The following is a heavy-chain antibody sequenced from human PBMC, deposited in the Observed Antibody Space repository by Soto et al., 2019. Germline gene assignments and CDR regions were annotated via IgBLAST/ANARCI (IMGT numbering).Heavy chain of an antibody. V-gene: IGHV1-69*06. CDR1: GGTFGQFS. D-gene: IGHD3-10*01. CDR3: ARSYYGSGSYWFYGMDV. CDR2: IIPSFATG. J-gene: IGHJ6*02. Sequence: QVQLVQSGAEVKKPGSSVKVSCKASGGTFGQFSFRWGAQAPGQGLGGMGGIIPSFATGNSAPEFQGRLTITADKSTTTAYMELSSLRSEDTAVYYCARSYYGSGSYWFYGMDVWGQGTTVTVSS.